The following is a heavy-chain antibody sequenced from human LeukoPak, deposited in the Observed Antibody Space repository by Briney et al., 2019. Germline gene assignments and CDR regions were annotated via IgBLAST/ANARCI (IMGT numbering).Heavy chain of an antibody. D-gene: IGHD6-19*01. Sequence: PVGSLRLSCAASGFTFSSYWMSWVRQAPGKGLEWVANIKEDGSETYYVDSVKGRFTISRDNGKNLLYLEMNSLRAEDAALYYCARVDGSSSCPDYWGQGTLVTLSS. CDR3: ARVDGSSSCPDY. V-gene: IGHV3-7*01. CDR2: IKEDGSET. J-gene: IGHJ4*02. CDR1: GFTFSSYW.